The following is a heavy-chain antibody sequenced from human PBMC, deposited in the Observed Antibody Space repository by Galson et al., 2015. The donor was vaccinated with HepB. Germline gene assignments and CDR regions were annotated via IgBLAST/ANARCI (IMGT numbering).Heavy chain of an antibody. J-gene: IGHJ4*02. V-gene: IGHV3-64D*06. Sequence: SLRLSCAVSGLPFSDNWFHWIRQAPGKGLAYVSAISGDGHTPYYADSVRGRFIMSRDNSKNTVYLQMSSLRLEDTAVYYCVRDSPLEVAGVFGHWGQGTLVTVS. D-gene: IGHD6-19*01. CDR1: GLPFSDNW. CDR2: ISGDGHTP. CDR3: VRDSPLEVAGVFGH.